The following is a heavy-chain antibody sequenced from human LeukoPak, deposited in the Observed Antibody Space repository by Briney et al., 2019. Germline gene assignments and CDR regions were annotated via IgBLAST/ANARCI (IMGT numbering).Heavy chain of an antibody. V-gene: IGHV1-2*02. CDR2: INPNSGGT. J-gene: IGHJ4*02. CDR3: ASGAERGTGVVYFDS. D-gene: IGHD7-27*01. Sequence: ASVKVSCKASGYTFTDFYMHWLRQAPGQELEWMGWINPNSGGTNYAQKFQGRVTMTRDTSIRTAYMELSRLRSDDTAVYFCASGAERGTGVVYFDSWGQGALVTVSS. CDR1: GYTFTDFY.